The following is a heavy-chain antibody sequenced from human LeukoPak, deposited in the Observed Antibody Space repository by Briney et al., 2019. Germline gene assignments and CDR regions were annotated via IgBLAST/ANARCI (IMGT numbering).Heavy chain of an antibody. J-gene: IGHJ3*02. V-gene: IGHV3-21*01. CDR3: ARDRDGYKQGAFDI. CDR2: ISSCSSYT. CDR1: GFTFGNFW. Sequence: GGSLRLSCAASGFTFGNFWMSWVRQAPGKGLEWVSSISSCSSYTYYADSVKGRFTISRDNAKDSLYLQMNSLRAEDTAVYYCARDRDGYKQGAFDIWGQGTMVTVSS. D-gene: IGHD5-24*01.